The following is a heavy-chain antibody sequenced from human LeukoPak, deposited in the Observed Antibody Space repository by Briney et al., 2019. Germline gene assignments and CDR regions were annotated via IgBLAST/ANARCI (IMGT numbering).Heavy chain of an antibody. J-gene: IGHJ6*03. CDR3: ARFADYYYCYMDV. CDR2: IYYSGST. CDR1: GGSISSSSFY. V-gene: IGHV4-39*01. Sequence: SETLSLPCSVSGGSISSSSFYWGWLRQPPGKGLEWCGSIYYSGSTYYNPYLKSRVTISVDTSKNQFSLKLSSVTAADTAVYYCARFADYYYCYMDVWGKGTTVTVSS.